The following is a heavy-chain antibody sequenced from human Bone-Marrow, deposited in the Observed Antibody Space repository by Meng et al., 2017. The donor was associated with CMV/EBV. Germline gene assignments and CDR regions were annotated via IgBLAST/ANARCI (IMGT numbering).Heavy chain of an antibody. Sequence: GESLKISCAASGFTFSDYYMSWIRQAPGKGLEWVSYISSSGSTIYYADSVKGRFTISRDNAKNSLYLQMNSLRAEDTAVYYCARYDFWSGYPAAYYYGMDVWGQGTTVTVSS. V-gene: IGHV3-11*04. D-gene: IGHD3-3*01. CDR3: ARYDFWSGYPAAYYYGMDV. CDR1: GFTFSDYY. J-gene: IGHJ6*02. CDR2: ISSSGSTI.